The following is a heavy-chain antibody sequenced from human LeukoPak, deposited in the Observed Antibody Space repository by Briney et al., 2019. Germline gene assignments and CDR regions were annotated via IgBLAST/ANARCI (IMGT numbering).Heavy chain of an antibody. CDR1: GGSISSSSYY. D-gene: IGHD3-22*01. Sequence: PSETLSLTCTVSGGSISSSSYYWGWIRQPPGKGLEWIGSIYYSGSTYYNPSLKSRVTISVDTSKNQFSLKLSSVTAADTAVYYCARQCYHDSSGYYCSWFDPWGQGTLVTVSS. CDR2: IYYSGST. V-gene: IGHV4-39*01. J-gene: IGHJ5*02. CDR3: ARQCYHDSSGYYCSWFDP.